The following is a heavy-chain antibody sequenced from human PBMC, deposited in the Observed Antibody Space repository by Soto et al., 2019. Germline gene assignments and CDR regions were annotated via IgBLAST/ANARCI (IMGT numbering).Heavy chain of an antibody. CDR1: GGSISSYY. J-gene: IGHJ4*02. D-gene: IGHD6-13*01. V-gene: IGHV4-59*08. CDR3: ARTTDTYSSSWYGADY. Sequence: PSETLSLTCTVSGGSISSYYWSWIRQPPGKGLEWIGYIYYSGSTNYNPSLKSRVTISVDTSKNQFSLKLSSVTAADTAVYYCARTTDTYSSSWYGADYWGQGTLVTXSS. CDR2: IYYSGST.